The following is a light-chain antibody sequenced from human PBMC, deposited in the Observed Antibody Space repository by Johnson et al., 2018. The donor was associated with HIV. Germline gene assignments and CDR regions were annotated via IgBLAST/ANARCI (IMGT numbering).Light chain of an antibody. CDR1: SSNIGKNS. CDR3: GTWDSSLSAGRV. V-gene: IGLV1-51*02. Sequence: QPVLTQPPSVSAAPGQKVTIPCSGSSSNIGKNSVSWYQQLPGTAPKLLIYENNKRPSGIPDRFSGSKSGTSATLGITGLQTGDEADYYCGTWDSSLSAGRVFGTGTKVTVL. CDR2: ENN. J-gene: IGLJ1*01.